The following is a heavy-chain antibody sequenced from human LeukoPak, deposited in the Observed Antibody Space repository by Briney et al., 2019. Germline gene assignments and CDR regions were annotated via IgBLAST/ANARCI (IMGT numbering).Heavy chain of an antibody. CDR2: IYYSGSN. CDR3: AKTSYQQLVSFFGAFDI. D-gene: IGHD6-13*01. V-gene: IGHV4-59*08. CDR1: GGSLSSYY. Sequence: SETLSLTCTVSGGSLSSYYWSWIRQPPGKGLEWIGYIYYSGSNNYNPSLKSRVTISVDTSKNQFSLKLSSVTAADTAVYYCAKTSYQQLVSFFGAFDIWGQGTMVTVSS. J-gene: IGHJ3*02.